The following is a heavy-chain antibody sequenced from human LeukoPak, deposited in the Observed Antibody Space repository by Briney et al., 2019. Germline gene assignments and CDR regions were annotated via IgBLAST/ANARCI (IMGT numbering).Heavy chain of an antibody. V-gene: IGHV4-34*01. CDR2: INHSGST. CDR3: ARGWAPNCSGGSCSGYYYYYMDV. D-gene: IGHD2-15*01. Sequence: SEALSLTCAVYGGSFSGYYWSWIRQPPGKGLEWIGEINHSGSTNYNPSLKSRVTISVDTSKNQFSLKLSSVTAADTAVYYCARGWAPNCSGGSCSGYYYYYMDVWGKGTTVTVSS. CDR1: GGSFSGYY. J-gene: IGHJ6*03.